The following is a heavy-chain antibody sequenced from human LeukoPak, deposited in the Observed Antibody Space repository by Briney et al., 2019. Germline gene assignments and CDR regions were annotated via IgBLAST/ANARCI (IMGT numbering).Heavy chain of an antibody. CDR1: GYSFTTYW. J-gene: IGHJ4*02. CDR3: ARSPSPYYFDY. V-gene: IGHV5-51*01. Sequence: GESLKISCNGSGYSFTTYWIGWVRQMPGKGLEWVGVIYPSNSDTRYSPSFQGHVTISADKSISTAYLQWSSLKASDTAMYYCARSPSPYYFDYWGQGTLVTVSS. CDR2: IYPSNSDT.